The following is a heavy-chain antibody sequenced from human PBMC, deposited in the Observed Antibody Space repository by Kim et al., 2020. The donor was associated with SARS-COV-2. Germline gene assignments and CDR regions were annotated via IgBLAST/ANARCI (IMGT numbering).Heavy chain of an antibody. V-gene: IGHV4-34*01. CDR2: INHSGAA. D-gene: IGHD2-15*01. CDR3: ARAPGNARTPNAGCYRYYYYGFDV. J-gene: IGHJ6*02. CDR1: GESFSGYF. Sequence: SETLSLTCVVNGESFSGYFWTWVRQVPGQGLEWIGEINHSGAANYSPSLESRVAISVDASNNQFSLKLKSVTAADTAVYFCARAPGNARTPNAGCYRYYYYGFDVWGQGSTVVVSS.